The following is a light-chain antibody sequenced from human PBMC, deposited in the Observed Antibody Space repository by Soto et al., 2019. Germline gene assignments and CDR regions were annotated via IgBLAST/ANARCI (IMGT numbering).Light chain of an antibody. Sequence: QSALTQPPSASGTPGQRVTISCSGSSSNIESNTVYWYQQLPGTAPKRLIYGDNNRPSGVPDRFSGSKSGTSASLAITGLQPEDEADYYCQSYDSSLTTFVFGTGTRSPS. CDR3: QSYDSSLTTFV. CDR2: GDN. V-gene: IGLV1-40*01. CDR1: SSNIESNT. J-gene: IGLJ1*01.